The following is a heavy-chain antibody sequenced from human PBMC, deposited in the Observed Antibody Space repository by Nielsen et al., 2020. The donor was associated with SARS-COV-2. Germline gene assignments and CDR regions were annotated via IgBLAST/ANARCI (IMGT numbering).Heavy chain of an antibody. D-gene: IGHD5-12*01. V-gene: IGHV4-30-4*01. CDR1: GGSISSGDYY. Sequence: LRLSCTVSGGSISSGDYYWSWIRQPPGKGLEWIGYIYYSGSTYYNPSLKSRVTISVDTSKNQFSLKLSSVTAADTAVYYCAREDIVATAFDYWGQGTLVTVSS. J-gene: IGHJ4*02. CDR3: AREDIVATAFDY. CDR2: IYYSGST.